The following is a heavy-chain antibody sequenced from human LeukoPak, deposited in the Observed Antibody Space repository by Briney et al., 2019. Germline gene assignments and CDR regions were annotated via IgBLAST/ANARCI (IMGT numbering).Heavy chain of an antibody. Sequence: GGSLRLSCAASGFTFSSYSMNWVRQAPGKGLEWVSYISSSSSTIYYADSVKGRFTISRDNAKNSLYLQMNSLRAEDTAVYYCASFSSYYYDSSGYSPGDYWGQGTLVTVSS. V-gene: IGHV3-48*04. D-gene: IGHD3-22*01. CDR2: ISSSSSTI. J-gene: IGHJ4*02. CDR1: GFTFSSYS. CDR3: ASFSSYYYDSSGYSPGDY.